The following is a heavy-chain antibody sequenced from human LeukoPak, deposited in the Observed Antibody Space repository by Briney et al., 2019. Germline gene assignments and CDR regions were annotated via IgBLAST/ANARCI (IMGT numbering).Heavy chain of an antibody. Sequence: SVKVSCKASGGTFSGYGINWVRQAPGQGLEWMGRVVPMSGTANYAQKFQGRVTITTDESTSTAYMELTSLRSEDTAVYYCARDFYYDTSGGGLTWGQGTMVTASS. CDR3: ARDFYYDTSGGGLT. CDR1: GGTFSGYG. CDR2: VVPMSGTA. J-gene: IGHJ3*01. V-gene: IGHV1-69*05. D-gene: IGHD3-22*01.